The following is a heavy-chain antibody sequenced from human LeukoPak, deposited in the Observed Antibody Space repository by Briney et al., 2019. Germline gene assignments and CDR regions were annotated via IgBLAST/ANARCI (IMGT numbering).Heavy chain of an antibody. D-gene: IGHD6-19*01. CDR3: AADSESGSGWYGETYYYYGMDV. Sequence: ASVKVSCKASGFTSTSSAVQWVRQARGQRLEWIGWIVVGSGNTNYAQKFQERVTITRDMSTSTAYMELSSLRSEDTAVYYCAADSESGSGWYGETYYYYGMDVWGKGTTVTVSS. CDR2: IVVGSGNT. J-gene: IGHJ6*04. V-gene: IGHV1-58*01. CDR1: GFTSTSSA.